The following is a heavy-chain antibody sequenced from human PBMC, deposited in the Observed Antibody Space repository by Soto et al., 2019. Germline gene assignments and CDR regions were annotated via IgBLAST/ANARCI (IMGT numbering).Heavy chain of an antibody. CDR1: GFTFSNYW. V-gene: IGHV3-74*01. Sequence: EVQLVESGGGLVQPGGSLRLSCAGSGFTFSNYWMHWVRQAPGKGLEWVSRIDHDGPTDYADSVRGRFTISRDNAEKTLYLQMNSLSPEDTAVYYCVRDSHGDYWGQGTLVTVSS. CDR3: VRDSHGDY. J-gene: IGHJ4*02. CDR2: IDHDGPT.